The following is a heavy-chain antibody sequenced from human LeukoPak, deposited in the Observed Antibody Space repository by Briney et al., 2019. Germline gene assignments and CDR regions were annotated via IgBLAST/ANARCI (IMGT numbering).Heavy chain of an antibody. CDR2: IIPIFGTA. J-gene: IGHJ3*02. CDR3: ARDMSIAARSVAFDI. V-gene: IGHV1-69*05. D-gene: IGHD6-6*01. CDR1: GYTFTGYY. Sequence: GASVKVSCKASGYTFTGYYMHWVRQAPGQGLEWMGRIIPIFGTANYAQKFQGRVTITTDESTSTAYMELSSLRSEDTAVYYCARDMSIAARSVAFDIWGQGTMVTVSS.